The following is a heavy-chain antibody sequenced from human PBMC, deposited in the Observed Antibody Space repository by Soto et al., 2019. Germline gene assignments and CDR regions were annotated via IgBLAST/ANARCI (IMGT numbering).Heavy chain of an antibody. D-gene: IGHD2-15*01. V-gene: IGHV4-38-2*02. J-gene: IGHJ5*02. Sequence: SETLSLTCAVSGYSISSGYYWGWIRQPPGKGLEWIGSIYHSGSTYYNPSLKSRVTISVDTSKNQFSLKLSSVTAADTAVYYCARDGGCSGGSCHPSLDPWGQGTLVTVSS. CDR2: IYHSGST. CDR3: ARDGGCSGGSCHPSLDP. CDR1: GYSISSGYY.